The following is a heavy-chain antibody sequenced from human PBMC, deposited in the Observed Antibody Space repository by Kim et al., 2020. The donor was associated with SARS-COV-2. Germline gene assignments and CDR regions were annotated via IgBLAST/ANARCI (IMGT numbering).Heavy chain of an antibody. Sequence: GGSLRLSCAASGFTFSTYWMHWVRQAPGKGLVWVSRINSDGSSTSYADSVKGRFTISRDNAKNTLYLQMNSLRVEDTAVYYCAKPIAVAGTGGFEPWGQGTLVTVSS. CDR3: AKPIAVAGTGGFEP. V-gene: IGHV3-74*01. D-gene: IGHD6-19*01. CDR2: INSDGSST. CDR1: GFTFSTYW. J-gene: IGHJ5*02.